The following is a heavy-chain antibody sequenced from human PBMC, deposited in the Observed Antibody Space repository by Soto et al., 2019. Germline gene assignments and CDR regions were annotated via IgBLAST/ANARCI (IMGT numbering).Heavy chain of an antibody. Sequence: ASVKVSCKASGYTFSTYALHWVRQAPGQGLEWMGWINGGNGHTRYSQKFKDRVTISRDTPASTGYMELSGLRSEDTAVYYCARGKGMEENYYYYGMDVWGQGTTVTVSS. V-gene: IGHV1-3*01. CDR2: INGGNGHT. CDR3: ARGKGMEENYYYYGMDV. CDR1: GYTFSTYA. J-gene: IGHJ6*02. D-gene: IGHD1-1*01.